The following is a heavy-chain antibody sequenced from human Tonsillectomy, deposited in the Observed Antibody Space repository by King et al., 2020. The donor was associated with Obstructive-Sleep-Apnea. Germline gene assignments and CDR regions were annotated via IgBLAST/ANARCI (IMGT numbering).Heavy chain of an antibody. Sequence: VQLQESGPGLVKPSETLSLTCTVSGGSISSYYWSWIRQPPGKGLEWIGYISYSGSTNYNPSLKSRVTISVDTSKNQFSLKLSSVTAADTAVYYCARSLDSSCYYYTNYWGQGTLVTVSS. D-gene: IGHD3-22*01. CDR3: ARSLDSSCYYYTNY. J-gene: IGHJ4*02. CDR1: GGSISSYY. CDR2: ISYSGST. V-gene: IGHV4-59*08.